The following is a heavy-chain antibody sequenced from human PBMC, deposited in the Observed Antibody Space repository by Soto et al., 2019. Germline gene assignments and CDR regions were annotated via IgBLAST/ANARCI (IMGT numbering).Heavy chain of an antibody. D-gene: IGHD2-15*01. CDR3: VSPRTPGPTQAYFDC. J-gene: IGHJ4*02. CDR1: GGSVTNSSYY. V-gene: IGHV4-39*01. Sequence: SETLSLTCTVSGGSVTNSSYYWGWIRQSPGKGLEWIGSVYYRGRSYSKSSVKSRVTISVDTSKNRFSLSLNSVTASDTAVYFCVSPRTPGPTQAYFDCWDPGARVAFSS. CDR2: VYYRGRS.